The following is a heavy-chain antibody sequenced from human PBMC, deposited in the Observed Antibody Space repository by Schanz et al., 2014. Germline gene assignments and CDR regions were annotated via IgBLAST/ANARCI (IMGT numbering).Heavy chain of an antibody. CDR1: GFTVNNYA. D-gene: IGHD5-12*01. Sequence: EVQLLESGGGLVQPGGSLRLSCTVSGFTVNNYAMNWVRQAPGRGLEWVSDISDSGDSTHYADSVKGRFTISRDNAKNSLFLQMNSLSAEDTAVYFCARDGGRDGYNLAFDVWGQGTLVTVSS. CDR2: ISDSGDST. J-gene: IGHJ3*01. V-gene: IGHV3-48*04. CDR3: ARDGGRDGYNLAFDV.